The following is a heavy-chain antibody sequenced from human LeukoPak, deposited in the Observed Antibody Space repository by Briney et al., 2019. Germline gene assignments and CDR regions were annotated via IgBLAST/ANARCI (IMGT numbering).Heavy chain of an antibody. J-gene: IGHJ4*02. CDR3: ARGPTALVGIAVAGTYFDY. V-gene: IGHV4-4*07. Sequence: PSETLSLTCTVSGGSISSYYWSWIRRPAGKGLEWIGRIYTSGSTNYNPSLKSRVTMSVDTSKNQFSLKLSSVTAADTAVYYCARGPTALVGIAVAGTYFDYWGQGTLVTVSS. CDR2: IYTSGST. D-gene: IGHD6-19*01. CDR1: GGSISSYY.